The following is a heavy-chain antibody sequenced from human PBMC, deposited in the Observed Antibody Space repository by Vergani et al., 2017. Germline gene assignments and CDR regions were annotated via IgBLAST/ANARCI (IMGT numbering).Heavy chain of an antibody. Sequence: EVQLVESGGGLVQPGGSLRLSCAASGFTFSSYWMSWVRQAPGKGLEWVANIKQDGSEKYYVDSVKGRFTISRDNAKNSLYLQMNSLRAEDTAVYYCARDQTALPAYGDYFDYWGQGTLVTVSS. J-gene: IGHJ4*02. CDR2: IKQDGSEK. CDR3: ARDQTALPAYGDYFDY. V-gene: IGHV3-7*03. D-gene: IGHD4-17*01. CDR1: GFTFSSYW.